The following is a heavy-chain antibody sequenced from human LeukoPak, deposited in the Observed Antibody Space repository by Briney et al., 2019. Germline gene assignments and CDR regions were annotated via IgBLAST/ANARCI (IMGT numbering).Heavy chain of an antibody. CDR2: ISYDGSKK. Sequence: GGSLRLSCAASGFTFSDYTMNWVRQAPGKGLEWVAVISYDGSKKDYADSEKGRFTISRDNSKNTLYLQMNSLRAEDTAIYYCARGAHKRDDYGGFFDYWGQGTLVTVSS. CDR1: GFTFSDYT. J-gene: IGHJ4*02. V-gene: IGHV3-30*04. CDR3: ARGAHKRDDYGGFFDY. D-gene: IGHD4-23*01.